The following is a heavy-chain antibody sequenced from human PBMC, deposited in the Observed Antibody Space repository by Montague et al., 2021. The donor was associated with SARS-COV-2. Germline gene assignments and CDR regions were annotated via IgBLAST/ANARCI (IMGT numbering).Heavy chain of an antibody. CDR3: ARWDYDFWGGSSRGLDV. V-gene: IGHV4-61*02. J-gene: IGHJ6*02. CDR2: IYTNGGT. D-gene: IGHD3-3*01. CDR1: GGSISSGSFY. Sequence: TLSLTCTVSGGSISSGSFYWSWLRQPAGKGLEWIGRIYTNGGTNYHPSLKSRVTISIDTSKNQFSLRLSSVTAADTAVYYCARWDYDFWGGSSRGLDVWGQGTTVTVSS.